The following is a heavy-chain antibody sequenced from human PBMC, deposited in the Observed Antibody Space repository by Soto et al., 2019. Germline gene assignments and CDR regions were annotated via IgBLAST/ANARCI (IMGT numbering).Heavy chain of an antibody. D-gene: IGHD1-26*01. V-gene: IGHV4-31*03. CDR2: IYYSGSS. J-gene: IGHJ4*02. CDR3: ARVEGSSYYFRHDC. Sequence: ASETLSLTCTVSGGSISSVSYHWSWIRQHPGKGLEWIGNIYYSGSSYYNPSLKSRATISIDTSKDQFSLRLGSVTAADTAVYYCARVEGSSYYFRHDCWGRGTLVTVSS. CDR1: GGSISSVSYH.